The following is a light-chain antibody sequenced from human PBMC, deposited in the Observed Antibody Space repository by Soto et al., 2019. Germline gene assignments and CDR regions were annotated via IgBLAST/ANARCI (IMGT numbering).Light chain of an antibody. Sequence: EIVMTHSPATLSVSPVERATLSCRSSQSVSSNLAWYQQNPGQAPRLLLYGASTRATGIPARFSGSGSGTEFTLTISSLEPEDFAVYYCQQSSTWPPFSFGPGTKVDIK. J-gene: IGKJ3*01. V-gene: IGKV3-15*01. CDR3: QQSSTWPPFS. CDR1: QSVSSN. CDR2: GAS.